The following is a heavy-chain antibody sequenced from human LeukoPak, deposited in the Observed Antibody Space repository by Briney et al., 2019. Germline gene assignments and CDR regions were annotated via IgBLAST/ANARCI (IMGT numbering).Heavy chain of an antibody. CDR2: IKQDGSEK. CDR3: ARTQLWATDGAFDI. J-gene: IGHJ3*02. V-gene: IGHV3-7*01. CDR1: GFTFSGHW. Sequence: GGSLRLSCAASGFTFSGHWMTWVRQAPGKGLEWVANIKQDGSEKYYVDSVKGRFTISRDNAKNSLYLQMNSLRAEGTAVYYCARTQLWATDGAFDIWGQGTMVTVSS. D-gene: IGHD5-18*01.